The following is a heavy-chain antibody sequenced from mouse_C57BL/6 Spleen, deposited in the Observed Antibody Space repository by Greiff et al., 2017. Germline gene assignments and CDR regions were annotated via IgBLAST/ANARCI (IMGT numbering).Heavy chain of an antibody. CDR2: INPSDSET. Sequence: VQLQQPGAELVRPGSSVKLSCKASGYTFTSYWMDWVKQRPGQGLEWIGNINPSDSETHYNQKFKDKATLTVDKSSSTAYMQLSSLTSEDSAVYYCSRPLYYGSSSFAYWGQGTLVTVSA. CDR3: SRPLYYGSSSFAY. D-gene: IGHD1-1*01. J-gene: IGHJ3*01. CDR1: GYTFTSYW. V-gene: IGHV1-61*01.